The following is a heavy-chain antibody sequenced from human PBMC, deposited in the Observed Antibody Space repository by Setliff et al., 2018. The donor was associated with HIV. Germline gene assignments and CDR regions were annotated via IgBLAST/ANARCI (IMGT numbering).Heavy chain of an antibody. CDR2: MNPKSGNT. Sequence: ASVKVSCKASGHTFTNVDIHWLRRATGQGLEWMGWMNPKSGNTGYARKFQGRVTMTRKTSISTAYMELSSLRSEDTAVYYCARGLAVAGKSYYYYYYMDVWGKGTTVTVSS. J-gene: IGHJ6*03. CDR1: GHTFTNVD. CDR3: ARGLAVAGKSYYYYYYMDV. D-gene: IGHD6-19*01. V-gene: IGHV1-8*01.